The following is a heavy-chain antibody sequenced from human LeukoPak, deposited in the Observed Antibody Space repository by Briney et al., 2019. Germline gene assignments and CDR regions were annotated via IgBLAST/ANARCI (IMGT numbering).Heavy chain of an antibody. D-gene: IGHD2-15*01. J-gene: IGHJ4*02. CDR1: GSTFSSYG. Sequence: PGGSLRLSCAASGSTFSSYGMHWVRQAPGKGLERVAVISYDGSNKYYADSVKGRFTISRDNSKNTLYLQMNSLRAEDTAVYYCAKDPQGYCSGGSCYSYFDYWGQGTLVTVSS. CDR2: ISYDGSNK. V-gene: IGHV3-30*18. CDR3: AKDPQGYCSGGSCYSYFDY.